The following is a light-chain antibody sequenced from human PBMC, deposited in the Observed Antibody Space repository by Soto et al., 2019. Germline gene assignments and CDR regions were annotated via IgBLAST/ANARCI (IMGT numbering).Light chain of an antibody. CDR1: QSISSY. J-gene: IGKJ4*01. CDR3: QQSFSTPRDT. V-gene: IGKV1-39*01. Sequence: DIQMTQSPSSLSASVGDRVTITCRASQSISSYLNWYQQKPGKAPKLLIYAASSLHSGVPSRFSGSGSRTDFTLNISSLQPDDFATYYCQQSFSTPRDTFGGGTKVEI. CDR2: AAS.